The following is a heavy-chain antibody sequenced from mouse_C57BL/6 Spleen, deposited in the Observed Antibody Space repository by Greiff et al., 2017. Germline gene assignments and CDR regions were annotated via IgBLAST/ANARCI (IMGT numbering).Heavy chain of an antibody. D-gene: IGHD1-1*01. Sequence: EVQLQESGGDLVKPGGSLKLSCAASGFTFSSYGMSWVRQTPDKRLEWVATISSGGSYTYYPDSVKGRFTISRDNAKNTLYLQMSSLKSEDTAMYYCARHGYGSTWFACWGQGTLVTVSA. J-gene: IGHJ3*01. CDR2: ISSGGSYT. V-gene: IGHV5-6*01. CDR3: ARHGYGSTWFAC. CDR1: GFTFSSYG.